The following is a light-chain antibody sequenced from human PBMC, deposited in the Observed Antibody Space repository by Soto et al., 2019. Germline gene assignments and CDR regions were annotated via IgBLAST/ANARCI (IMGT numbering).Light chain of an antibody. V-gene: IGKV2-30*01. Sequence: VVMTQSPLSLPVTLGQPASISCRSSQSLVSSDGNTYLNWFQQRPGQSPRRLIYNVSNRDSGVPDRLSGSGAGTDFTLKISRVEAEDVGVYYCMQGTHWPPTFGGGTKVEIK. CDR2: NVS. CDR1: QSLVSSDGNTY. CDR3: MQGTHWPPT. J-gene: IGKJ4*01.